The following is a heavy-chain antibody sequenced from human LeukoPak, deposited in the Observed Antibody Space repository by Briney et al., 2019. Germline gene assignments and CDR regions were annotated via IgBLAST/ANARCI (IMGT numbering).Heavy chain of an antibody. CDR2: ISTSSSYI. CDR3: ARGADGVSSNSRGWFDP. V-gene: IGHV3-21*01. J-gene: IGHJ5*02. CDR1: GFTFSRYS. D-gene: IGHD2-15*01. Sequence: GGSLRLSCTVSGFTFSRYSMNWVRQAPGKGLEWVSSISTSSSYIYYADSVKGRFTISRDNARNTLYLQMNSLRAEDTAVYSCARGADGVSSNSRGWFDPWGQGTLVTVSS.